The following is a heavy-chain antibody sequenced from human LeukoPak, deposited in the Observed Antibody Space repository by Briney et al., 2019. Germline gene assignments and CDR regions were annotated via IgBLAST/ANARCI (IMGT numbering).Heavy chain of an antibody. Sequence: GGSLRLSCAASGFTFSSYGMHWVRQAPGKGLEWVAVISYDGSNKYYADSVKGRFTISRDNSKNTLYLQMNSLRSEDTAVYYCASAKWRITMIVLRTYAFDIWGQGTMVTVSS. CDR3: ASAKWRITMIVLRTYAFDI. CDR1: GFTFSSYG. J-gene: IGHJ3*02. CDR2: ISYDGSNK. D-gene: IGHD3-22*01. V-gene: IGHV3-30*03.